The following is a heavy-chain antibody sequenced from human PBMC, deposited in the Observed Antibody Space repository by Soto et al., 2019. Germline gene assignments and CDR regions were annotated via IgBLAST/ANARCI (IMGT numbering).Heavy chain of an antibody. Sequence: ITLEESGPTLVKPTETLTLTCTFSGFSLTTGVGVGWVRQPPGKALEWLALVYWDDDKHYTPSLKSRLTITKDISKGQLVLTMTNMDPVDTATYYCARLTADFWGPGTLVTVSS. J-gene: IGHJ4*02. CDR1: GFSLTTGVG. CDR3: ARLTADF. V-gene: IGHV2-5*02. D-gene: IGHD3-16*01. CDR2: VYWDDDK.